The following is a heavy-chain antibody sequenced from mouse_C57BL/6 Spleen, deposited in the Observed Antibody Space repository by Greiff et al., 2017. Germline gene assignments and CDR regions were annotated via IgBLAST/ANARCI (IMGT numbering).Heavy chain of an antibody. Sequence: EVQLQQPGPELVKPGTSVKLSCKASGYTFTVYNMHWVKQSHGKSLEWIGYINPNNGGTSSNQKFKGKATLTVNKSSSTAYMELCSLTSEDAAVYYCAREGTPSCVDFWGTGTTVTVAS. CDR2: INPNNGGT. D-gene: IGHD2-14*01. CDR1: GYTFTVYN. CDR3: AREGTPSCVDF. V-gene: IGHV1-22*01. J-gene: IGHJ1*03.